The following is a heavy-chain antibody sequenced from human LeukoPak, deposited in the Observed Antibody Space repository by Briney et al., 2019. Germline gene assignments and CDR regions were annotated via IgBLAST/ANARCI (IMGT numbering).Heavy chain of an antibody. CDR1: GFTFSSYA. Sequence: GGSLRLSCAASGFTFSSYAMSWVRQAPGKGLEWVSAISGSGGSTYYADSVKGRFTISRDNSKNTLYLQMNSLRAEDTAVYYCAKSPPGRQWLVDINWFDPWGQGTLVTVSS. CDR2: ISGSGGST. J-gene: IGHJ5*02. CDR3: AKSPPGRQWLVDINWFDP. D-gene: IGHD6-19*01. V-gene: IGHV3-23*01.